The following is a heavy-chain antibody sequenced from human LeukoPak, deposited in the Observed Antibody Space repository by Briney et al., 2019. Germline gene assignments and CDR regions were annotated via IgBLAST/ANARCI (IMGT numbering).Heavy chain of an antibody. V-gene: IGHV4-39*01. J-gene: IGHJ4*02. D-gene: IGHD6-19*01. CDR3: ATHVYSSGWYFDY. CDR1: GASIRSDSYY. Sequence: SSETLSLTCTVSGASIRSDSYYWGWLRPSQGKDLEGIVSINYSGSTYYNPSLKNRVTISVDTPKNQYSLKLSSVTAADTAVYYCATHVYSSGWYFDYWGQGTLVTVSS. CDR2: INYSGST.